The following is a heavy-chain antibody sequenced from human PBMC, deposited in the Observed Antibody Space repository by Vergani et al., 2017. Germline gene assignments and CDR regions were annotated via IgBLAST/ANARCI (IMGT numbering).Heavy chain of an antibody. CDR1: GYSFPSYW. CDR3: ARHSTGETGRGFDP. V-gene: IGHV5-51*01. Sequence: EVQLVQSGAEVKKAGESLKISCEGSGYSFPSYWIGWVRQKPGKGLEWMGIIYPGDSDVRYSPSFQGQVTISADKSINTAYLEWSSLKVSDSAMYFCARHSTGETGRGFDPWVQGTQVTVSS. D-gene: IGHD1-1*01. CDR2: IYPGDSDV. J-gene: IGHJ5*02.